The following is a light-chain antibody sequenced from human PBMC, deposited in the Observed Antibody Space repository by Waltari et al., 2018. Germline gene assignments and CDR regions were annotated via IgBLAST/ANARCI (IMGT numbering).Light chain of an antibody. CDR2: ENT. J-gene: IGLJ7*01. V-gene: IGLV1-51*02. CDR3: GTWDSSLSGAV. Sequence: QRVTISCSGGSSNIGNNYVSWYRQFPGTAPKLLIYENTERPSGIPGRFSGSKSGTSATLDITGLQAGDEADYYCGTWDSSLSGAVFGGGTHLPFL. CDR1: SSNIGNNY.